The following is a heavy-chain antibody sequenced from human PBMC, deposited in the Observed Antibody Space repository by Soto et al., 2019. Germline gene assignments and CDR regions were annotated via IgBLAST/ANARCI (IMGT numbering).Heavy chain of an antibody. CDR2: IYYSGST. CDR3: ARIVVVAATNVENWFDP. J-gene: IGHJ5*02. V-gene: IGHV4-31*03. CDR1: GGSISSGGYY. Sequence: QVQLQESGPGLVKPSQTLSLTCTVSGGSISSGGYYWSWIRQHPGKGLEWIGYIYYSGSTYYNPSLKSRVTISVDTSKNQFSLKLSSVTAADTAVYYCARIVVVAATNVENWFDPWGQGTLVTVSS. D-gene: IGHD2-15*01.